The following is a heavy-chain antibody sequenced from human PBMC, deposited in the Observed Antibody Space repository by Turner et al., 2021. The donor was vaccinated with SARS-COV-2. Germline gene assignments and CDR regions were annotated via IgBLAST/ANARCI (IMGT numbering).Heavy chain of an antibody. CDR1: GYTLTELS. V-gene: IGHV1-24*01. Sequence: QVQLVQSGAEVKKPGASVKVSCKISGYTLTELSMYWVRQAPGKGLEWMGGFYPEDGETIYAQTFQGMVTMTEDTSTDTAYMELSSLRSEDTAVYFCATGYQLRVNWFDPWGQGTLVTVSS. CDR3: ATGYQLRVNWFDP. J-gene: IGHJ5*02. D-gene: IGHD2-2*01. CDR2: FYPEDGET.